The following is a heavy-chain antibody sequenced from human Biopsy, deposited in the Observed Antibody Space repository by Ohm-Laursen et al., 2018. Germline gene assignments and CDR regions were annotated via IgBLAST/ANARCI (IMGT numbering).Heavy chain of an antibody. CDR2: INHSGRT. D-gene: IGHD3-22*01. V-gene: IGHV4-34*01. J-gene: IGHJ6*02. CDR1: GKSFNGYY. Sequence: TLSLTCPVYGKSFNGYYWSWIRQTPGKGLEWIGEINHSGRTNYNPSLKSRVTISVDTSKNQFSLKVRSVTAADTAVYYCVRGVDYYDPYHYYALDVWGQGTTVTVSS. CDR3: VRGVDYYDPYHYYALDV.